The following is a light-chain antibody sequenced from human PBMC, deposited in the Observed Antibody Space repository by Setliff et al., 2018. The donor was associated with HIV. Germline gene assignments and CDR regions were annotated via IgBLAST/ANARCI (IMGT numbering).Light chain of an antibody. V-gene: IGLV1-40*01. CDR3: QSYDSSLSGYV. Sequence: QSVLTQPPSVSGAPGQRVIISCTGSSSNIGAGYDVHWYQQLPGTAPKLLISANTNRPSGVPDRFSGSKSDTSASLAITGLQAEEETDYYCQSYDSSLSGYVFGTGTKVTVL. CDR2: ANT. J-gene: IGLJ1*01. CDR1: SSNIGAGYD.